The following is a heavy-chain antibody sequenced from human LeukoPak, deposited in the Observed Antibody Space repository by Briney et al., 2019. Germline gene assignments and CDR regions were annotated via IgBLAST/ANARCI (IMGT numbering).Heavy chain of an antibody. D-gene: IGHD6-19*01. V-gene: IGHV4-38-2*02. CDR1: GYSISSGYY. J-gene: IGHJ4*02. CDR2: IYHSGST. CDR3: ARPGYSSGWYVQRPFDY. Sequence: SETLSLTCTVSGYSISSGYYWGWIRQPPGKGLEWIGSIYHSGSTYYNPSLKSRVTISVDTSKNQFSLKLSSVTAADTAVYYCARPGYSSGWYVQRPFDYWGQGTLVTVSS.